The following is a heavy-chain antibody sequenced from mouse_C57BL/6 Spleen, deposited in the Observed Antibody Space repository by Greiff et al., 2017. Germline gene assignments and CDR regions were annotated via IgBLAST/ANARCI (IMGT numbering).Heavy chain of an antibody. D-gene: IGHD4-1*01. CDR1: GFTFSSYG. V-gene: IGHV5-6*02. CDR3: ARRGIGFDY. J-gene: IGHJ2*01. CDR2: ISSGGSYT. Sequence: EVKLVESGGDLVKPGGSLKLSCAASGFTFSSYGMSWVRQTPDKRLEWVATISSGGSYTYYPDSVKGRFTISRDNAKNTLYLQMSSLKSADTAMYYCARRGIGFDYWGQGTTLTVSS.